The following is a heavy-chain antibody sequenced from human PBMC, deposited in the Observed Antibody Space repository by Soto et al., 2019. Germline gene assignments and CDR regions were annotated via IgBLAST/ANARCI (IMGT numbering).Heavy chain of an antibody. J-gene: IGHJ5*02. CDR3: ARDHNYANWFDP. Sequence: LVKVSCKASGGTFSSYAISWVLQAPGQGLEWMGGIIPIFGTANYAQKFQGRVTITADESTSTAYIELSSLRSEDTAVYYCARDHNYANWFDPWGQGTLVTVSS. CDR2: IIPIFGTA. CDR1: GGTFSSYA. V-gene: IGHV1-69*13. D-gene: IGHD4-4*01.